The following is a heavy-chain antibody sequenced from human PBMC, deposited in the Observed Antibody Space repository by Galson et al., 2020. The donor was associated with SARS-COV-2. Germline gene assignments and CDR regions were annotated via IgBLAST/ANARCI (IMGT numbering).Heavy chain of an antibody. CDR2: ISGSGGST. V-gene: IGHV3-23*01. CDR1: GFTFSSYA. D-gene: IGHD3-9*01. CDR3: AKDAWYYDILTGSWDY. J-gene: IGHJ4*02. Sequence: TGGSLRLSCAASGFTFSSYAMSWVRQAPGKGLEWVSAISGSGGSTYYADSVKGRFTISRDNSKNTLYLQMNSLRAEDTAVYYCAKDAWYYDILTGSWDYWGQGPLVTVSS.